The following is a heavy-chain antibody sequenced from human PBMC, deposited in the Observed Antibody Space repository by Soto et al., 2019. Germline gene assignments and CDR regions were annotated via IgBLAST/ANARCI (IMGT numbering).Heavy chain of an antibody. D-gene: IGHD6-19*01. CDR3: AHSVNSGPFDY. Sequence: QITLKESGPTLVKPTRTLTLTCTFSGVSLTTSGVGVGWIRQPPRKALEWSALIYWHDDKRYRPSLKTRLTITKETSKNQEVITMTLMVRGDTDKYYCAHSVNSGPFDYRGQGHLLTVS. V-gene: IGHV2-5*01. CDR1: GVSLTTSGVG. J-gene: IGHJ4*02. CDR2: IYWHDDK.